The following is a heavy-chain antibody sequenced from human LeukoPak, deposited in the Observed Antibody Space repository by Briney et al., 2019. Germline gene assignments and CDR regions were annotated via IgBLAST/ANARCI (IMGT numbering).Heavy chain of an antibody. CDR1: GFTFSSYA. Sequence: GGSLRLSCAASGFTFSSYAMSWVRQAPGKGLEWVSAISGSGGSTYYADSVKGRLTIARDNSKNSLYLQMNSRRGEDTAVYYCAEPNNLDYGDFDYWGQGSLVTVSS. CDR2: ISGSGGST. D-gene: IGHD4-17*01. J-gene: IGHJ4*02. V-gene: IGHV3-23*01. CDR3: AEPNNLDYGDFDY.